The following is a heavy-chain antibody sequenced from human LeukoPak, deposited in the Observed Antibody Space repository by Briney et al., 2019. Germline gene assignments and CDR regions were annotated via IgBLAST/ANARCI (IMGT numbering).Heavy chain of an antibody. CDR1: GFTFSSYA. J-gene: IGHJ4*02. Sequence: GGSLRLSCAASGFTFSSYAMSWVHQAPGKGLEWVSAISGSGGSTYYADPVKGRFTISSDNSKHTLYLQMNSLRAEDTAVYYCAKALSSSTTYFDYWGQGTLVTVSS. CDR2: ISGSGGST. V-gene: IGHV3-23*01. D-gene: IGHD6-6*01. CDR3: AKALSSSTTYFDY.